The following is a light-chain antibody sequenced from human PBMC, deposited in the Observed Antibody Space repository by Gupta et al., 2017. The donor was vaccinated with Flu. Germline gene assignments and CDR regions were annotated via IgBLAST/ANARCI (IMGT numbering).Light chain of an antibody. CDR2: AAF. CDR1: QMISSY. Sequence: DTQMTQSPSSLSASVGDRVTITCRASQMISSYLNWYQQQPGKAPKLLISAAFRLQSGVPSRFSGSESGTEFTLTISSLQPEDFGTYYCQQSYSNPRTFGQGTTVEIK. V-gene: IGKV1-39*01. CDR3: QQSYSNPRT. J-gene: IGKJ1*01.